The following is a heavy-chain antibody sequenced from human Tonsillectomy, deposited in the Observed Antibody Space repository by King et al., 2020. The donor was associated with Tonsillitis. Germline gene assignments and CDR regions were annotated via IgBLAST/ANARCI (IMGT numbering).Heavy chain of an antibody. CDR3: TRDWAY. CDR1: GFTFSTYG. V-gene: IGHV3-48*04. CDR2: ISTSGTI. Sequence: VQLVESGGGLVQPGGSLRLSCAASGFTFSTYGVNWVRQAPAKGLEWVSYISTSGTIYYADSVKGRFTISRDNAKNSLYLQMNSLRAEDTAVYYCTRDWAYWGQGTLVTVSS. J-gene: IGHJ4*02. D-gene: IGHD3-16*01.